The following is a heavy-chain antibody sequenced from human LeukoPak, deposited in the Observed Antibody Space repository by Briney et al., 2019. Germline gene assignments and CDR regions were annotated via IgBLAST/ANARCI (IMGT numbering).Heavy chain of an antibody. CDR3: VRVVYGDYLFDY. CDR1: GFTFSSYW. CDR2: INTIGSST. J-gene: IGHJ4*02. D-gene: IGHD4-17*01. Sequence: LSGGSLRLSCAASGFTFSSYWMHWVRQAPGKGLVWFSRINTIGSSTTYADSVKGRFSISRDNAKNTLYLQMNSLRAEDTAVYYCVRVVYGDYLFDYWGQGTLVTVSS. V-gene: IGHV3-74*01.